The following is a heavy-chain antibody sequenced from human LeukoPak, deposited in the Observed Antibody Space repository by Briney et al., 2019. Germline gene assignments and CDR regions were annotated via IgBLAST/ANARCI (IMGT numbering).Heavy chain of an antibody. J-gene: IGHJ4*02. CDR1: GFTINHYG. D-gene: IGHD6-13*01. CDR3: AKDLEGAKQLAPRTPLGH. Sequence: GRSLRLSCAASGFTINHYGIHWVRQAPGKGLEWVAVISYDGSNKYYADSVKGRFTISRDNSKNTLYLQMNSLRAEDTAVYYCAKDLEGAKQLAPRTPLGHWGQGTLVTVSS. CDR2: ISYDGSNK. V-gene: IGHV3-30*18.